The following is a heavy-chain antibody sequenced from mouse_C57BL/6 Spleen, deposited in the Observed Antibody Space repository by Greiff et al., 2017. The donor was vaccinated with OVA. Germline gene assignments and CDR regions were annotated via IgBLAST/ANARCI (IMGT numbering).Heavy chain of an antibody. D-gene: IGHD1-1*01. CDR2: IDPEDGET. CDR3: AITAVVAGGYFDV. J-gene: IGHJ1*03. V-gene: IGHV14-2*01. CDR1: GFNIKDYY. Sequence: VQLQQSGAELVKSGASVKLSCTASGFNIKDYYMHWVKQRTEQGLEWIGRIDPEDGETNYAPKFQGKATITADTSSNTAYLQLSSLTSEDTAVYYCAITAVVAGGYFDVWGTGTTVTVSS.